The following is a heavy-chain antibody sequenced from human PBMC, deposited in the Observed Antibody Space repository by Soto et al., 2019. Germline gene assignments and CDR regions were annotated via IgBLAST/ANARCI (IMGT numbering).Heavy chain of an antibody. CDR2: ISSSSSTI. V-gene: IGHV3-48*01. CDR3: ARDADILNWFDP. J-gene: IGHJ5*02. Sequence: EVQLVESGGGLVQPGGSLRLSCAASGFTFSSYSMNWVRQAPGKGLEWVSYISSSSSTIYYADSVKGRFTISKDTAKNSLYLQMNSLRAEDTAVYYCARDADILNWFDPWGQGTLVTVSS. CDR1: GFTFSSYS. D-gene: IGHD3-9*01.